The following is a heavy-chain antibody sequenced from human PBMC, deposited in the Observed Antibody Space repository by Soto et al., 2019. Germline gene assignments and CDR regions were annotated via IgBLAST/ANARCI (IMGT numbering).Heavy chain of an antibody. CDR2: ISGYNGNT. Sequence: ASVKVSCKASGYTFSGYSITWVRQAPGQGLEWMGRISGYNGNTNYARTLRGRLTLTTDTSTSTAYMELRSLTSDDTAVYYCARDVFCGGAPACPDMDVWGQGTTVTVSS. V-gene: IGHV1-18*04. J-gene: IGHJ6*02. CDR1: GYTFSGYS. D-gene: IGHD2-21*01. CDR3: ARDVFCGGAPACPDMDV.